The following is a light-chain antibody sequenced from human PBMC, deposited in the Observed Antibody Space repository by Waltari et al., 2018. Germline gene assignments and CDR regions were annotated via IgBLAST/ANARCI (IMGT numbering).Light chain of an antibody. CDR1: QSGTSRS. CDR2: GTS. Sequence: RARQSGTSRSVTWYQQKGGQAPRLLSYGTSSRTTGIPDRFSGSGCGTDFTLTISRLEPEDFAVYYCQQYDGEVVTFGGGTKVEI. V-gene: IGKV3-20*01. J-gene: IGKJ4*01. CDR3: QQYDGEVVT.